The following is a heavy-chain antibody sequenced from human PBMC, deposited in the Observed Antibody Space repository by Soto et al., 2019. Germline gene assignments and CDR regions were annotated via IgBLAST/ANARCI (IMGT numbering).Heavy chain of an antibody. CDR1: GGSFSGYY. J-gene: IGHJ4*02. V-gene: IGHV4-34*01. CDR3: AKGATGSSNDY. Sequence: SETLSLTCAVYGGSFSGYYWSWIRQPPGKGLEWIGEINHSGSTNYNPSLKSRVTISVDKSKNQFSLKLSSVTAADTAVYYCAKGATGSSNDYWGQGTLVTVSS. D-gene: IGHD6-6*01. CDR2: INHSGST.